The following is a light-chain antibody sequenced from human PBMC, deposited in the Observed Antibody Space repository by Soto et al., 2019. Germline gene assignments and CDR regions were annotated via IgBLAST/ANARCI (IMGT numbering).Light chain of an antibody. CDR3: SAFTGTTYV. V-gene: IGLV2-14*03. CDR2: DVS. CDR1: SSDVGGNKY. Sequence: QAVLTQPASVSGSPGQSITISCTGTSSDVGGNKYVSWYQHYPGKAPKLMICDVSNRPSGVYNRFSGSKSGNTASLTISGLQAEDEADYYCSAFTGTTYVFGSGTKLTVL. J-gene: IGLJ1*01.